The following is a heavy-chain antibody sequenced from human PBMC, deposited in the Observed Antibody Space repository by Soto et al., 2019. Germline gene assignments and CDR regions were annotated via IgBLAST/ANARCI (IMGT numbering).Heavy chain of an antibody. CDR1: GGTFSDLA. D-gene: IGHD5-12*01. Sequence: QVHLVQSGAEVKKPGSSVKVSCKXSGGTFSDLAXSXXXXAPRQGLEWVGGIIPLFGTPNYAREFQGRVSISADESSNTVYMELRSLRSEDTAVYYCASERVAEMATGGYFDNWGQGTLVTVSS. J-gene: IGHJ4*02. V-gene: IGHV1-69*01. CDR2: IIPLFGTP. CDR3: ASERVAEMATGGYFDN.